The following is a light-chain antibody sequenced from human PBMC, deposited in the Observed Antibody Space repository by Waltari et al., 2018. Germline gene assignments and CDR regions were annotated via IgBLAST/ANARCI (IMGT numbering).Light chain of an antibody. Sequence: QSALTQPPSASGSPGQSVTISCTGTTSDVGSYKYVSWYQPHPGKAPKRLIYEVSERPPGVPCLFSCSKSGNTASLTVSGLQADDEADYYCSSYAGRNSFNVLFGGGTKLTVL. V-gene: IGLV2-8*01. CDR3: SSYAGRNSFNVL. CDR2: EVS. J-gene: IGLJ2*01. CDR1: TSDVGSYKY.